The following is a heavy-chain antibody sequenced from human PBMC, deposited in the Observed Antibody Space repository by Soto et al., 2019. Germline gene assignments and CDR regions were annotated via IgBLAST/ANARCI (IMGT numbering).Heavy chain of an antibody. CDR2: ISGSGGST. J-gene: IGHJ1*01. CDR1: GFTFSSYA. Sequence: EVQLLESGGGLVQPGGSLRLSCAASGFTFSSYAMSWVRQAPGKGLEWVSAISGSGGSTYYADSVKGRFTISRDNSKNTXSLQMNSLRAEDTAVYYCAAYCGGDCYSRLLGYFQHWGQGTLVTVSS. V-gene: IGHV3-23*01. D-gene: IGHD2-21*02. CDR3: AAYCGGDCYSRLLGYFQH.